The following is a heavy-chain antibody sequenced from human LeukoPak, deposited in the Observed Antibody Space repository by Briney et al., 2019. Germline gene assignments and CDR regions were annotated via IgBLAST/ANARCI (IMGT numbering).Heavy chain of an antibody. V-gene: IGHV4-59*08. J-gene: IGHJ5*02. CDR1: GGSISSYY. CDR2: IYYSGST. CDR3: ARTTTMVRGVNRFDP. D-gene: IGHD3-10*01. Sequence: SETLSLTCTVSGGSISSYYWSWIRQPPGKGLEWIGYIYYSGSTNYNPSLKSRVTISVDTSKNQFSLKLSSVTAADTAVYYCARTTTMVRGVNRFDPWGQGTLVTVSS.